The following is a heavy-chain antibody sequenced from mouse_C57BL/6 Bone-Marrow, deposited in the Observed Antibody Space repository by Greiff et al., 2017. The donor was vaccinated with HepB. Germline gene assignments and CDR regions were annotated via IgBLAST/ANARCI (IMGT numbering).Heavy chain of an antibody. CDR2: IYPRSGNT. CDR3: ARDDDGPDAY. J-gene: IGHJ3*01. V-gene: IGHV1-81*01. CDR1: GYTFTSYG. Sequence: QVQLQQSGAELARPGASVKLSCKASGYTFTSYGISWVKQRTGQGLEWIGEIYPRSGNTYYNEKFKGKATLTADKSSSTAYMELRSLTSEDSAVYFCARDDDGPDAYWGQGTLVTVSA. D-gene: IGHD2-3*01.